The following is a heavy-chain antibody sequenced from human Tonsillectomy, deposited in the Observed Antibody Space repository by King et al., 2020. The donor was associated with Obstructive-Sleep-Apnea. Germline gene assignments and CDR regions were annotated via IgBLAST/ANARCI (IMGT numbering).Heavy chain of an antibody. J-gene: IGHJ6*02. CDR3: DRVQITLVRGILTIFGMDV. Sequence: VQLQESGPGLVKPSQTLSLTCTVSGGSFSSDDFYWSWIRQPPGKGLEWIGYISYSGSTYYNSSLQSRVLISVDTSRHQFSLKLSSVTAADTAVYYCDRVQITLVRGILTIFGMDVWGQGTTVTVSS. V-gene: IGHV4-30-4*01. D-gene: IGHD3-10*01. CDR1: GGSFSSDDFY. CDR2: ISYSGST.